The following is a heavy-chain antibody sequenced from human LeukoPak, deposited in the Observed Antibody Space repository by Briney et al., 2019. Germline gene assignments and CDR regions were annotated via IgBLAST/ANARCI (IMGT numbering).Heavy chain of an antibody. J-gene: IGHJ4*02. CDR2: INPKSGGT. CDR3: ARRVFSGWGYYFDY. Sequence: GASVKVSCKASGYSFTGYYLDWVRQAPGQGLEWMGWINPKSGGTNYAQKFPGRATMTRDTSISTAYMELSSLRSDDTAIYYCARRVFSGWGYYFDYWGQGTLVTVSS. D-gene: IGHD6-19*01. CDR1: GYSFTGYY. V-gene: IGHV1-2*02.